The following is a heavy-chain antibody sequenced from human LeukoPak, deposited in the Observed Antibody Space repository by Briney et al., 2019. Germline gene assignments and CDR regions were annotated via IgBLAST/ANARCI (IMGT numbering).Heavy chain of an antibody. CDR3: ARDRGGYYYDSSGYEEGIWFDP. D-gene: IGHD3-22*01. CDR1: GFTFSDYY. J-gene: IGHJ5*02. CDR2: ISSSGSTI. Sequence: GGSLRLSCAASGFTFSDYYMSWIRQAPGKGLEWVSYISSSGSTIYYADSLKGRFTISRDNAKNSLYLQMNSLRAEDTAVYYCARDRGGYYYDSSGYEEGIWFDPWGQGTLVTVSS. V-gene: IGHV3-11*04.